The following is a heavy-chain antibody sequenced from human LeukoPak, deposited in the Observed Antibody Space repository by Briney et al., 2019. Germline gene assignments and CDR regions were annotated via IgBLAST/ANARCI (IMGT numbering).Heavy chain of an antibody. J-gene: IGHJ5*02. Sequence: SETLSLTCTVSGGSISSSSYYWGWIRQPPGKGLEWIGSIYYSGSTYYNPSLKSRVTISVDTSKNQFSLKLSSVTAADTAVYYCARGGSGYSYGYSWFDPWGQGTLVTVSS. D-gene: IGHD5-18*01. CDR2: IYYSGST. CDR3: ARGGSGYSYGYSWFDP. CDR1: GGSISSSSYY. V-gene: IGHV4-39*07.